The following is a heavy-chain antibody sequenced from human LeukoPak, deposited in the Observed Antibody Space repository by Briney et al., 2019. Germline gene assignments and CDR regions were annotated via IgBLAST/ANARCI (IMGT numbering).Heavy chain of an antibody. J-gene: IGHJ4*02. V-gene: IGHV3-74*01. CDR2: INSDGSST. CDR3: ARDGLPVALNS. Sequence: GGSLRLSCAASGFTFSTYWMHWVRQVPGKGLVWVSRINSDGSSTIYADSVKGRFTISRDNAKNSVFLQMNSLRAEDTAVYYCARDGLPVALNSWGRGTLVTVTS. D-gene: IGHD2-2*01. CDR1: GFTFSTYW.